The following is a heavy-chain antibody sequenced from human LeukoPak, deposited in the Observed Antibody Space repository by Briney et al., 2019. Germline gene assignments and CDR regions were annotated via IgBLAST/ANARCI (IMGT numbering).Heavy chain of an antibody. J-gene: IGHJ4*02. CDR3: ARDWDTAMVN. CDR2: IWYDGSNK. Sequence: GALSLSCAASGFTFSSYGMHWVRQAPGKGLEWVAVIWYDGSNKYYADSVKGRFTISRDNSKNTLYLQMNSLRAEDTAVYYRARDWDTAMVNWGQGTLVTVSS. D-gene: IGHD5-18*01. CDR1: GFTFSSYG. V-gene: IGHV3-33*01.